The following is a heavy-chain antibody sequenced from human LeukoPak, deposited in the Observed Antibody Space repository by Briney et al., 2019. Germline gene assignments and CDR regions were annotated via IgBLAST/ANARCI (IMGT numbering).Heavy chain of an antibody. CDR3: AKRNPPLMATITYHFDY. V-gene: IGHV3-23*01. CDR1: GFTFSSYA. D-gene: IGHD5-24*01. J-gene: IGHJ4*02. Sequence: GGSLRLSCAASGFTFSSYAMSWVRQAPGKGLEWVSAISGSGGSTYYADSVKGRFTISRDNSKNTLYLQMNSLRAEDTAVYYCAKRNPPLMATITYHFDYWGQGTLVTVSS. CDR2: ISGSGGST.